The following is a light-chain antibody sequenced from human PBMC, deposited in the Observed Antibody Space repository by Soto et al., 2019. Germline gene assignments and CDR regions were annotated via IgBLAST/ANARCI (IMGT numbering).Light chain of an antibody. Sequence: DIQMTQSPSTLSASVGDRVTITCRASQSISSWLAWYQQKPGKAPKLLIYKASSLESGVPSRFSGSGSGTEFTLTISSLQPDDFATYCCQQYNSYSQTLGQWTKVDIK. CDR2: KAS. V-gene: IGKV1-5*03. CDR3: QQYNSYSQT. J-gene: IGKJ1*01. CDR1: QSISSW.